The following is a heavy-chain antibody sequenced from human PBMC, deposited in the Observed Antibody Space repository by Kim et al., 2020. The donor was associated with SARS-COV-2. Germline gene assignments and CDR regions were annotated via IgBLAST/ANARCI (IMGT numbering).Heavy chain of an antibody. CDR3: ARDRWYYGSGSYYNGAFDI. J-gene: IGHJ3*02. CDR1: GFTFSSYG. V-gene: IGHV3-33*05. Sequence: GGSLRLSCAASGFTFSSYGMHWVRQAPGKGLEWVAVISYDGSNKYYADSVKGRFTISRDNSKNTLYLQMNSLRAEDTAVYYCARDRWYYGSGSYYNGAFDIWGQGTMVTVSS. CDR2: ISYDGSNK. D-gene: IGHD3-10*01.